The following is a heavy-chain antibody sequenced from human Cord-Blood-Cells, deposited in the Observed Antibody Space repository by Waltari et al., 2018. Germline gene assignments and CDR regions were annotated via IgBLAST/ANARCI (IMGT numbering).Heavy chain of an antibody. CDR1: GGSISSSSYY. Sequence: QLQLQESGPGLVKPSETLSLTCTVSGGSISSSSYYWGWIRQPPGKGLEWIGRIYYSGSTYSNPSLKSRVTISVDTSKNQFSLKLSSVTAADTAVYYCATLAGIVYWGQGTLVTVSS. CDR2: IYYSGST. V-gene: IGHV4-39*01. CDR3: ATLAGIVY. J-gene: IGHJ4*02.